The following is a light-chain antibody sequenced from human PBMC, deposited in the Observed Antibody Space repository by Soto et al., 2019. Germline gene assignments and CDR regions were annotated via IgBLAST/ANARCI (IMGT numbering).Light chain of an antibody. J-gene: IGKJ2*01. CDR2: ATS. CDR3: QQSYTSPFT. CDR1: QPISTY. Sequence: DIQMTQTPSSLPASVGDRVTITCRASQPISTYLNWYQQRPGKAPKFLISATSTLQSGVPARFIGSGSGTGFTLTISSLSPEDFGTYFCQQSYTSPFTFGQGTRLEI. V-gene: IGKV1-39*01.